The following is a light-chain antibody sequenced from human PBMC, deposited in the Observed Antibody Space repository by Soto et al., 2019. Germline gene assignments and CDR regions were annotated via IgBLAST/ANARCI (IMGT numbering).Light chain of an antibody. J-gene: IGLJ1*01. Sequence: QSVLTQPPSVSGAPGQRVTVSCTVTSSNIGAGYDVHWYQHLPGTAPKLLIYGNNNRPSGVPDRFSGSKSGTSASLAITGLQTEDEADYYCQSYDSSLSGYVFGTGTKLTVL. CDR3: QSYDSSLSGYV. CDR1: SSNIGAGYD. CDR2: GNN. V-gene: IGLV1-40*01.